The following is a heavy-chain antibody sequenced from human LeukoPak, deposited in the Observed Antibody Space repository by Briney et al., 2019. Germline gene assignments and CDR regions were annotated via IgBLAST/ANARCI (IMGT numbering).Heavy chain of an antibody. CDR3: ARGPRITMVRGVSRRSASFDY. CDR2: INHSGST. J-gene: IGHJ4*02. V-gene: IGHV4-34*01. CDR1: GGSLSGYY. Sequence: SETLSLTCAVYGGSLSGYYWSWIRQPPGKGLEWIGKINHSGSTNYNPSLKSRVTISVDTSKNQFSLKLSSVTAADTAVYYCARGPRITMVRGVSRRSASFDYWGQGTLVTVSS. D-gene: IGHD3-10*01.